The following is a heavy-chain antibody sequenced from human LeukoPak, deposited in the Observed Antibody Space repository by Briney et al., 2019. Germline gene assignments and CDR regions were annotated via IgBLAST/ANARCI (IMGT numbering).Heavy chain of an antibody. CDR3: TTYGSGRKFDY. J-gene: IGHJ4*02. CDR1: GFTFSSYW. D-gene: IGHD3-10*01. Sequence: GGSLRLSCAASGFTFSSYWMSWVRQAPGKGLEWVGRIKSKTDGGATDYAAPVKGRFTISRDDSKNTLYLQMNSLKSEDTAVYYCTTYGSGRKFDYWGQGILVTVSS. V-gene: IGHV3-15*01. CDR2: IKSKTDGGAT.